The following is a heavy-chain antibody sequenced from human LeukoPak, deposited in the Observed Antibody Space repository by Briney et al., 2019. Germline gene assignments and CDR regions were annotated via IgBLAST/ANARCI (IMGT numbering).Heavy chain of an antibody. V-gene: IGHV1-2*02. Sequence: ASVKVSCKASGYTFTAYYIHWLRQAPGQGLEWMAWINPNSGATKYAQKFQDRVTVTRDTSVGTAYMELPGLRSDDTALYYCAKAFGPRRYCPQSTCYFALDAFHIWGQGTMVTVSS. J-gene: IGHJ3*02. CDR1: GYTFTAYY. CDR2: INPNSGAT. D-gene: IGHD2-15*01. CDR3: AKAFGPRRYCPQSTCYFALDAFHI.